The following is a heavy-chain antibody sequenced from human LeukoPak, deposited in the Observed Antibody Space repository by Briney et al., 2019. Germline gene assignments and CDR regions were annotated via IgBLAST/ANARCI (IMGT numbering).Heavy chain of an antibody. Sequence: KSSETLSLTCAVYGGSFSGYYWSWIRQPPGKGLEWIGEINHSGSTNYNPSLKSRITISVDTSKNQFSLKLSSVAAADTAVYYCARDRLAAAGYYYSGMDVWGQGTTVTVSS. CDR3: ARDRLAAAGYYYSGMDV. V-gene: IGHV4-34*01. J-gene: IGHJ6*02. D-gene: IGHD6-13*01. CDR2: INHSGST. CDR1: GGSFSGYY.